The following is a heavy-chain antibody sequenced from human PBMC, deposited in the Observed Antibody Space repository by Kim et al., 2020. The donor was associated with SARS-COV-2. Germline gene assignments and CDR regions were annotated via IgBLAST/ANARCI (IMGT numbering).Heavy chain of an antibody. CDR2: IYYSGST. J-gene: IGHJ4*02. CDR1: GGSISSGGYY. D-gene: IGHD3-22*01. CDR3: ARKDYDSSGQLDY. Sequence: SETLSLTCTVSGGSISSGGYYWSWIRQHPGKGLEWIGYIYYSGSTYYNPSLKSRVTISVDTSKNQFSLKLSSVTAADTAVYYCARKDYDSSGQLDYWGQGTLVTVSS. V-gene: IGHV4-31*03.